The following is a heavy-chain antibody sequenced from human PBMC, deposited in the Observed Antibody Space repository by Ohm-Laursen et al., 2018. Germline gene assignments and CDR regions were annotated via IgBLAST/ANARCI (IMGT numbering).Heavy chain of an antibody. CDR2: INHSGST. D-gene: IGHD6-19*01. V-gene: IGHV4-34*01. J-gene: IGHJ4*02. CDR3: ATGYSSGRDFDY. CDR1: GGSFSGYY. Sequence: GTLSLTCSVYGGSFSGYYWSWIRQPPGKGLEWIGEINHSGSTNYNPSLKSRVTISVDTSKNQFSLKLSSVTAADTAVYYCATGYSSGRDFDYWGQGTLVTVSS.